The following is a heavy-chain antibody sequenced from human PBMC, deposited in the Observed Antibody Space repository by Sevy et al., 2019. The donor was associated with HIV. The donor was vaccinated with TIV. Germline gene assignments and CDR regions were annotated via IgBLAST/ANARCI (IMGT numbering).Heavy chain of an antibody. CDR3: AGPYYGDWFDP. J-gene: IGHJ5*02. V-gene: IGHV2-5*01. CDR1: GFSLSTSGVG. CDR2: IYRNDDK. Sequence: SGPTLVNPTQTLTLTCTFSGFSLSTSGVGVGWIRQPPGKALEWLALIYRNDDKRYSPSLKSRLTITKDTSKNQVVLTMTNMDHVDTATYYCAGPYYGDWFDPWGQGTLVTVSS. D-gene: IGHD3-22*01.